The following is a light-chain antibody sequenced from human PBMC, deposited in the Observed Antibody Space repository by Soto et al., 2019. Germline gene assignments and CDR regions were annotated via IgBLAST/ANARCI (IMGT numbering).Light chain of an antibody. Sequence: EIVLTQSPATLSLSPGERATLSCWASQSVNRYLVWYQQKPGQAPRLLMYDASKRATGIPARFSGSGSGTDFTLTISSLEPEDFEVYYCQQRDIWPWTFGQGTKVDIX. J-gene: IGKJ1*01. CDR3: QQRDIWPWT. V-gene: IGKV3-11*01. CDR2: DAS. CDR1: QSVNRY.